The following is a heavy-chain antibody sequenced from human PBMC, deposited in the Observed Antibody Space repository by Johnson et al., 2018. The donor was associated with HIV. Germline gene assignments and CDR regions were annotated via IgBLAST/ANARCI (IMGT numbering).Heavy chain of an antibody. CDR3: AAAEYDAFDI. D-gene: IGHD6-6*01. Sequence: QVQLVESGGGVVQPGRSLRLSCAASGFTFSNYGMHWVRQAPGKGLEWVALITYDGSNQYYGDSVKGRFTISRDNSKNTLYLQMNSLRAEDTAVYYCAAAEYDAFDIWGQGTMVTVSS. V-gene: IGHV3-30*03. J-gene: IGHJ3*02. CDR1: GFTFSNYG. CDR2: ITYDGSNQ.